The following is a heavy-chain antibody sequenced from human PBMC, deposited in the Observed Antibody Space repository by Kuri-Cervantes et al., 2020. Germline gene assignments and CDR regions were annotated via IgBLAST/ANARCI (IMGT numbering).Heavy chain of an antibody. J-gene: IGHJ5*02. Sequence: GGSLRLSCAASGFAFSSYWMSWVRQAPGKGLEWMAVISYDGSNKYYADSVKGRFTISRDNSKNTLYLQMNSLRAEDTAVYYCARPSSGWFDPWGQGTLVTVSS. CDR3: ARPSSGWFDP. CDR2: ISYDGSNK. V-gene: IGHV3-30-3*01. D-gene: IGHD6-19*01. CDR1: GFAFSSYW.